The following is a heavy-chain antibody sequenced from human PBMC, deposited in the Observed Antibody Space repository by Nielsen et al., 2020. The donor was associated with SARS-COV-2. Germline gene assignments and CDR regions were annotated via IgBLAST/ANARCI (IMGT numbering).Heavy chain of an antibody. CDR2: INHSGST. V-gene: IGHV4-34*01. CDR1: GGSFSGYY. D-gene: IGHD1-7*01. Sequence: SETLSLTCAVYGGSFSGYYWSWIRQPPGKGLEWIGEINHSGSTNYNPSLKSRVTISVDTSKNQFSLKLSSVTAADTAVYYCARQGVTGTTSDYYGMDVWGQGTTVTVSS. CDR3: ARQGVTGTTSDYYGMDV. J-gene: IGHJ6*02.